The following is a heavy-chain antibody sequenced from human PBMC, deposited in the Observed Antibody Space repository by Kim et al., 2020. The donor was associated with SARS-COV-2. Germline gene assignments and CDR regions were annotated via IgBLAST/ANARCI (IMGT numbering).Heavy chain of an antibody. CDR2: IVVGSGNT. V-gene: IGHV1-58*01. J-gene: IGHJ6*03. CDR3: AADPGDFLGYYYYYMDV. CDR1: GFTFTSSA. Sequence: SVKVSCKASGFTFTSSAVQWVRQARGQRLEWIGWIVVGSGNTNYAQKFQERVTITRDMSTSTAYMELSSLRSEDTAVYYCAADPGDFLGYYYYYMDVWGKGTTVTVSS. D-gene: IGHD3-3*01.